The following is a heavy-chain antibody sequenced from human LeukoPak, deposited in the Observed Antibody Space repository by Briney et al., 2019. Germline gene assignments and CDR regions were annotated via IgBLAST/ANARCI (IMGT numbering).Heavy chain of an antibody. D-gene: IGHD4-17*01. J-gene: IGHJ3*02. CDR2: INPNSAAT. V-gene: IGHV1-2*02. Sequence: ASVKVSCKASGYTFTDYYIHWVRQAPGQGLEWMGWINPNSAATYSPQKFQGRVTMTRDTSISTAYMDLSRLRSDDTALYYCAIRDYGDRDPFDIWGQGTMVTVSP. CDR1: GYTFTDYY. CDR3: AIRDYGDRDPFDI.